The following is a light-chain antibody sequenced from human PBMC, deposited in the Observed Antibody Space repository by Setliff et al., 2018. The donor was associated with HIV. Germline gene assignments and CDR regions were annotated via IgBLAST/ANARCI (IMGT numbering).Light chain of an antibody. CDR3: AAWDDSQSGQV. CDR1: SSNIGINY. Sequence: QSVLTQPPSASGTPGQRVTISCSGSSSNIGINYVYWYQQLPGTAPKLLIYRNNQRPSGVPDRFSGSKSGTSASLAISGLRSEDEADYYCAAWDDSQSGQVFGTGTKVTV. J-gene: IGLJ1*01. CDR2: RNN. V-gene: IGLV1-47*01.